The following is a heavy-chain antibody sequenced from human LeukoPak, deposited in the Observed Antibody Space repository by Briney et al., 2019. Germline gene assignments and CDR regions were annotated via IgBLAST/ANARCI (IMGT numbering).Heavy chain of an antibody. Sequence: GGSLRLSCAASGFTFSSYSMNWVRQAPGKGLEWVSYISSSSSTIYYADSVKGRFTISRDNAKNSLYLQMNSLRAEDTAVYYCARDNAMRYCSSTSCYLLDAFDIWGQGTMVTVSS. CDR2: ISSSSSTI. D-gene: IGHD2-2*01. J-gene: IGHJ3*02. V-gene: IGHV3-48*01. CDR1: GFTFSSYS. CDR3: ARDNAMRYCSSTSCYLLDAFDI.